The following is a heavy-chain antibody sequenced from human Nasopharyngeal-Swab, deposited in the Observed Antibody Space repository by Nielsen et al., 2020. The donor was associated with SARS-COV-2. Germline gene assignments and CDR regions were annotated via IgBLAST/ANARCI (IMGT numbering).Heavy chain of an antibody. D-gene: IGHD5-12*01. J-gene: IGHJ4*02. V-gene: IGHV6-1*01. Sequence: SQTLSLTCAISGDRVSSNSAAWSWIRQSPSRGLEWLGRTYYRSKWYNDYAVSVKSRITINPDTSKNQFSLQLNSVTPEDTAVYYWARDTDPYDHFDYWGQGTLVTVSS. CDR1: GDRVSSNSAA. CDR2: TYYRSKWYN. CDR3: ARDTDPYDHFDY.